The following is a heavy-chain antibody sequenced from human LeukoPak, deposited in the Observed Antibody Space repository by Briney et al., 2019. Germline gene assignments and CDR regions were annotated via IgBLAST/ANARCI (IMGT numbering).Heavy chain of an antibody. V-gene: IGHV4-59*01. CDR3: ARENKGTVHDSTAAFHY. CDR1: IGSIGNDY. Sequence: SETLSLTCTVSIGSIGNDYWSWLRQSPGKGLEWIAYGHHSESPNYNPSLKSRVTISVDRSNNRFSLQLSSVTAADTAVYYCARENKGTVHDSTAAFHYWGRGTLVTVSS. D-gene: IGHD1-7*01. CDR2: GHHSESP. J-gene: IGHJ4*02.